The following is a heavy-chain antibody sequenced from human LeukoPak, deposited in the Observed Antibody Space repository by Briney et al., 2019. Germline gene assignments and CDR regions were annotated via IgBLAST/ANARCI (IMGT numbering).Heavy chain of an antibody. CDR3: ARHRSDSGDYDAFDI. Sequence: GGSLRLSCAASGFIVSSNYMNWVRQAPGQGLEWVSVIYSSDSTYYADSVKGRFAISRDNSKNTLFLQMNSLRAEDTAVYYCARHRSDSGDYDAFDIWGQGTTVTVSS. CDR2: IYSSDST. V-gene: IGHV3-53*01. D-gene: IGHD4-17*01. J-gene: IGHJ3*02. CDR1: GFIVSSNY.